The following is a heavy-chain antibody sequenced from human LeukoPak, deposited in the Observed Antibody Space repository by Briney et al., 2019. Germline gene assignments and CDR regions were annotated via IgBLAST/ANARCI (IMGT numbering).Heavy chain of an antibody. D-gene: IGHD4-17*01. CDR2: VSFGSSYI. J-gene: IGHJ5*02. V-gene: IGHV3-21*06. Sequence: GGSLRPSCSGSGFTFTNYAMSWVRQAPGMGLEWVSYVSFGSSYISYADSLKGPFTISRADAKSSVYLEMTSLRTDDTAVYYCARASTEYAVTDGFDTWGPGTLVTVSS. CDR1: GFTFTNYA. CDR3: ARASTEYAVTDGFDT.